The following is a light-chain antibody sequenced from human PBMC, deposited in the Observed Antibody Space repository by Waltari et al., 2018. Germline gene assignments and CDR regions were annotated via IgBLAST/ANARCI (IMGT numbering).Light chain of an antibody. Sequence: EVVLTQSPGTLSLSPGERATLSCRASHSVSRTYFAWYQQKPRRAPRLLIHGTSNRATGIPERFSGSVSETDFTLTIDRLEPEDFAVYYCQQYGGSVWTFGQGTKVEVK. CDR3: QQYGGSVWT. J-gene: IGKJ1*01. CDR1: HSVSRTY. V-gene: IGKV3-20*01. CDR2: GTS.